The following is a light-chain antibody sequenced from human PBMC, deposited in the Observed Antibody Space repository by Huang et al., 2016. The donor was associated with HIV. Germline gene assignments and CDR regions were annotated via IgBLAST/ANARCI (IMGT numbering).Light chain of an antibody. CDR1: QTISSY. Sequence: DIQMTQSPSSLSASVGDRVTITCRASQTISSYLNWYQQKPGKAPQLLIDASSSLPSGVPSRFSGSGSGTDFTLTISSLQPEDVATYYCQQSYSAPPLTFGGGTKVEI. J-gene: IGKJ4*01. CDR2: ASS. V-gene: IGKV1-39*01. CDR3: QQSYSAPPLT.